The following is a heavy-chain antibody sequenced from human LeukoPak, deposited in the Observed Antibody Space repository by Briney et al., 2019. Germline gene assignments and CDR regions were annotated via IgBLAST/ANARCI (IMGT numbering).Heavy chain of an antibody. V-gene: IGHV1-2*06. J-gene: IGHJ4*02. CDR3: ARETVRGVINSSFYY. CDR1: GYTFTGYY. CDR2: INPNSGGT. D-gene: IGHD3-10*01. Sequence: ASVKVSCKASGYTFTGYYMHWVRQAPGQGLEWMGRINPNSGGTNYAQKFQGRVTMTRDTSISTAYMELSRLRSDDTAVYYCARETVRGVINSSFYYWGQGTLVTVSS.